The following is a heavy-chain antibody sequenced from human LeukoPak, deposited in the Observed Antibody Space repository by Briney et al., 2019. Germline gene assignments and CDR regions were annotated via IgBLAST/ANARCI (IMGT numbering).Heavy chain of an antibody. D-gene: IGHD3-3*01. CDR3: ARENRMGDFWSGYFVYFYYFDY. J-gene: IGHJ4*02. Sequence: GGSLRLSCAASGFTFSSYGMHWVRQAPGKGLEWVAFIRYDGSNKYYADSVKGRFTISRDNSKNTLYLQMNSLRAEDTAVYYCARENRMGDFWSGYFVYFYYFDYWGQGTLVTVSS. CDR2: IRYDGSNK. CDR1: GFTFSSYG. V-gene: IGHV3-30*02.